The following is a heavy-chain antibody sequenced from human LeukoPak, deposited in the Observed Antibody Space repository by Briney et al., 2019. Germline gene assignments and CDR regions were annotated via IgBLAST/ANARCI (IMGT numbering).Heavy chain of an antibody. Sequence: SETLSLTCIVSGGSISGYYWSWIRQPPGKGLEWIGYIYYNGSTNYNPSLKSRVTISVDTSKNQFSLKLSSVTAADTAVYFCARGLDYYNSSGLGYNWFDPWGQGTLVTVSS. CDR2: IYYNGST. D-gene: IGHD3-22*01. V-gene: IGHV4-59*01. J-gene: IGHJ5*02. CDR3: ARGLDYYNSSGLGYNWFDP. CDR1: GGSISGYY.